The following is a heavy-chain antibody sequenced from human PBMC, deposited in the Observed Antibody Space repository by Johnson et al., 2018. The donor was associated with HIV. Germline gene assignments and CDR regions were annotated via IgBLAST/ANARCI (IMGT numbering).Heavy chain of an antibody. J-gene: IGHJ3*02. CDR3: ARPTKPGDAFDI. Sequence: QVQLVESGGGLVKPGGSLIVSCEASGLTFSDYYMSWIRQAPGKGLEWVSYISSSGSSRYYADSVKGRFTITRDNVKNSLYLQMNSLRAEDTAVYYCARPTKPGDAFDIWGQGTMVTVSS. CDR2: ISSSGSSR. CDR1: GLTFSDYY. D-gene: IGHD1-14*01. V-gene: IGHV3-11*04.